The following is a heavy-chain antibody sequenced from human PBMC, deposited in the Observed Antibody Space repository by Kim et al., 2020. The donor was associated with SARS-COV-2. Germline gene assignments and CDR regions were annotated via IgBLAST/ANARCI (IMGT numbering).Heavy chain of an antibody. Sequence: ASVKVSCKASGYSFTGYYMHWVRQAPGQGLEWMGRINPNSGATTYARNFRGRVTMTRDTSISTSYMELSSLRSDDTAVYYCARWFDDSSGYHDTLDFWGQGTLVTVSP. V-gene: IGHV1-2*06. J-gene: IGHJ4*02. CDR2: INPNSGAT. CDR1: GYSFTGYY. CDR3: ARWFDDSSGYHDTLDF. D-gene: IGHD3-22*01.